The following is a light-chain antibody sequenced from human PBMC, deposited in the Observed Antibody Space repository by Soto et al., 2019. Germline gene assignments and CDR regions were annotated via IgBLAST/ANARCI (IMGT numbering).Light chain of an antibody. Sequence: EIVLTQSPATLSLSPGEGVTLSCRASQSVSSYLAWYQQKPGQAPRLLIYDAFNRATGIPDRFSGSGSGTDFTLSISSVEPEDFAVSDCQQRSNWPPEFTFGQGTKLEIK. CDR1: QSVSSY. CDR3: QQRSNWPPEFT. CDR2: DAF. V-gene: IGKV3-11*01. J-gene: IGKJ2*01.